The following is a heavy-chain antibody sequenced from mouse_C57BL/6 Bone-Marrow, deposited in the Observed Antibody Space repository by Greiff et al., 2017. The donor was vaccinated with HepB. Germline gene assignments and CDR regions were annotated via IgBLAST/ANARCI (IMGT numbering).Heavy chain of an antibody. J-gene: IGHJ2*01. D-gene: IGHD1-1*01. CDR2: IDPSDSYT. Sequence: QVQLQQPGAELVKPGASVKLSCKASGYTFTSYWMQWVKQRPGQGLEWIGEIDPSDSYTNYNQKFKGKATLTVDTSSSTAYMQRSSLTSEDSAVYYCARSATTVALYYFDYWGQGTTLTVSS. CDR1: GYTFTSYW. V-gene: IGHV1-50*01. CDR3: ARSATTVALYYFDY.